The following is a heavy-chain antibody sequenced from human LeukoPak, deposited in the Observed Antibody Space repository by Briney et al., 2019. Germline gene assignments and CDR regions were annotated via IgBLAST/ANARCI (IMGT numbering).Heavy chain of an antibody. V-gene: IGHV3-30*02. J-gene: IGHJ5*02. D-gene: IGHD2-2*01. CDR1: GFTFSNYG. CDR2: IRYDGSNK. Sequence: GGSLRLSCAASGFTFSNYGMHWVRQAPGKGLEWVAFIRYDGSNKYYADSVKGRFTISRDNSKNTLYLQMNSLRAEDTAVYYCASLDIVVVPAASGTDWFDPWGQGTLVTVSS. CDR3: ASLDIVVVPAASGTDWFDP.